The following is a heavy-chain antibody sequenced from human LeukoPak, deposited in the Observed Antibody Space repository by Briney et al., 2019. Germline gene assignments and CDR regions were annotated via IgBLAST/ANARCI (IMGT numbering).Heavy chain of an antibody. V-gene: IGHV3-21*01. D-gene: IGHD5/OR15-5a*01. CDR2: ISSSSSYI. Sequence: PGGSLRLSCAASGFTFSSYSMNWVRQAPGKGLEWVSSISSSSSYIYYADSVKGRFTISRDNAKNSLYLQMNSLRAEDTAVYYCARVVRSTDSFYFDYWGQGTLVTVSS. CDR3: ARVVRSTDSFYFDY. CDR1: GFTFSSYS. J-gene: IGHJ4*02.